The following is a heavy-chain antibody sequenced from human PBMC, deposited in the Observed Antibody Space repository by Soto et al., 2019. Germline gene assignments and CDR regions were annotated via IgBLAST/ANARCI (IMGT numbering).Heavy chain of an antibody. Sequence: QVQLQESGPGLVKPSETLSLTCTVSGGSISGYYWTWIRQPAGKGLEWIGRKHTSGTTNYNPSLKSRDTRSIDTSTNQFSLNRSSVTAEDTAVYYCARGGEFYVLDVWGQGTTVAVSS. CDR3: ARGGEFYVLDV. CDR1: GGSISGYY. V-gene: IGHV4-4*07. J-gene: IGHJ6*02. D-gene: IGHD3-16*01. CDR2: KHTSGTT.